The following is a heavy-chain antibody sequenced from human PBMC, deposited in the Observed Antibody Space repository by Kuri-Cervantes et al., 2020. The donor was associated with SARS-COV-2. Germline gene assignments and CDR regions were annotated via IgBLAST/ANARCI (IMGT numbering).Heavy chain of an antibody. CDR3: ASHPKRFLEWLFDH. D-gene: IGHD3-3*01. J-gene: IGHJ4*02. Sequence: GESLKISCAASGFTFDDYGMSWVRQAPGKGLEWVSGINWNGGSTGYADSVKGRFTISRDNAKNSLYLQMNSLIAEDTSLYYCASHPKRFLEWLFDHWGQGTLVTVSS. CDR2: INWNGGST. V-gene: IGHV3-20*04. CDR1: GFTFDDYG.